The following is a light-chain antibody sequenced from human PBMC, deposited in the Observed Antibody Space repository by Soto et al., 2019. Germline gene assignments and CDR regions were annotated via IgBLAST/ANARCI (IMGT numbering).Light chain of an antibody. V-gene: IGKV3-20*01. CDR3: QQYGSSRPWT. J-gene: IGKJ1*01. CDR2: GAS. CDR1: QSVSSYY. Sequence: EIVLTQSPDTLSLSPGERATLSCRASQSVSSYYLAWYQQKPGQAPRLLIYGASSRATGIPDRFSGSGSGTDFTLTISRLEPEDFAVYYCQQYGSSRPWTFGQGTKVEIK.